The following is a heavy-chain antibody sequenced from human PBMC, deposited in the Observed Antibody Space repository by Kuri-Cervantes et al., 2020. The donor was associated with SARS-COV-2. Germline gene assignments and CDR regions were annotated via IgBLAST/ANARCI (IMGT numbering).Heavy chain of an antibody. D-gene: IGHD2-2*02. Sequence: GESLKISCAASGFTFSSYAMHWVRQAPGKGLEWVAVISYDGSNKYYADSVKGRFTISRDNSKNTLYLQMNSLRTEDTAVYYCTTDPIVVVPGAIVAWGQGNLVTVSS. CDR3: TTDPIVVVPGAIVA. CDR1: GFTFSSYA. V-gene: IGHV3-30*04. CDR2: ISYDGSNK. J-gene: IGHJ5*02.